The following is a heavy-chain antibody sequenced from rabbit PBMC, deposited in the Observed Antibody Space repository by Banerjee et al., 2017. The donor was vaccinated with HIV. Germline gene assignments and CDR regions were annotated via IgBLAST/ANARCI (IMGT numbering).Heavy chain of an antibody. J-gene: IGHJ4*01. Sequence: QQQLEESGGGLVKPGGTLTLTCKASGFDLSSYYYMCWVRQAPGKGLEWIACIYVGSINSTYYASWAKGRFTISKTSSTTVTLQMTSLTAADTATHFCARDPDNYYQQGSLWGPGTLVTVS. D-gene: IGHD1-1*01. V-gene: IGHV1S45*01. CDR3: ARDPDNYYQQGSL. CDR2: IYVGSINST. CDR1: GFDLSSYYY.